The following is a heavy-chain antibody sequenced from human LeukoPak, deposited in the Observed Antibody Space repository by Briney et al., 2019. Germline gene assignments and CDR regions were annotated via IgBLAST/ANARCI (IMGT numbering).Heavy chain of an antibody. CDR1: GFTFSSYS. V-gene: IGHV3-21*01. D-gene: IGHD1-26*01. CDR2: ISSSSSYV. J-gene: IGHJ4*02. CDR3: ARVVKWELTD. Sequence: GGSLRLSGAASGFTFSSYSMNWVRQAPGKGLEWVSSISSSSSYVYYADSVKGRFTISRDNAKNSLYLQMNSLRAEDTAVYYCARVVKWELTDWGQGTLVTVSS.